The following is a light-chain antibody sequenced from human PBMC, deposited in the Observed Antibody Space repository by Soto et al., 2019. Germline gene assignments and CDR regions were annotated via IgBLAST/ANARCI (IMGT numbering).Light chain of an antibody. CDR2: YDD. J-gene: IGLJ2*01. Sequence: QSVLTQSPSVSEAPRQRVTITRSGSSSNIGDNPVNWYQQLPGKAPKLLIYYDDLLASGVSDRFSRSKSGTSASLALSGIQSEDEGDYYCAAWDDSLDGVVFGGGTKLTVL. CDR3: AAWDDSLDGVV. V-gene: IGLV1-36*01. CDR1: SSNIGDNP.